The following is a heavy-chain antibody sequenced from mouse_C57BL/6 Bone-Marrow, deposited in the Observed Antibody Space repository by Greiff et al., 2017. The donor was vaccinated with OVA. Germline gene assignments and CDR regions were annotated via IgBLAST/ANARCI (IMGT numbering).Heavy chain of an antibody. D-gene: IGHD1-1*01. CDR2: INYDGSST. CDR1: GFTFSDYY. J-gene: IGHJ1*03. Sequence: EVQLVESEGGLVQPGSSMKLSCTASGFTFSDYYMAWVRQVPEKGLEWVANINYDGSSTYYLDSLKSRFIISRDNAKNILYLQMSSLKSENTATYYCARERGSSYFDVWGTGTTVTVSS. CDR3: ARERGSSYFDV. V-gene: IGHV5-16*01.